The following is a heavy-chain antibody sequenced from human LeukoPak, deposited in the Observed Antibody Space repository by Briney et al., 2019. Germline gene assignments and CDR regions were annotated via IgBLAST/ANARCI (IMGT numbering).Heavy chain of an antibody. D-gene: IGHD4-17*01. CDR3: AKARLLRSPFDY. CDR1: GFTFSSYG. J-gene: IGHJ4*02. V-gene: IGHV3-30*02. CDR2: IRYDGSNK. Sequence: GGSLRLSCAASGFTFSSYGMHWVRQAPGKGLEWVAFIRYDGSNKYYADSVKGRFTISRDNSKNTLYLQMNSLRAEDTAVYYCAKARLLRSPFDYWGQGTLVTVSS.